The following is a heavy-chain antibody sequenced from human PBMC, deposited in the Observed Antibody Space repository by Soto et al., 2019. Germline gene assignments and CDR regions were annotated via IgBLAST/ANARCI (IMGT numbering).Heavy chain of an antibody. V-gene: IGHV1-58*01. CDR1: GFTFTSSA. CDR2: IVVGSGNT. D-gene: IGHD2-21*02. Sequence: SVKVSCKASGFTFTSSAVQWVRQARGQRLEWIGWIVVGSGNTNYAQKFQERVTITRELSTSTAYLELSSLRFEDTAVYYCAADRCGGDCYSDYYYYGMDVWGQGTTVTAP. J-gene: IGHJ6*02. CDR3: AADRCGGDCYSDYYYYGMDV.